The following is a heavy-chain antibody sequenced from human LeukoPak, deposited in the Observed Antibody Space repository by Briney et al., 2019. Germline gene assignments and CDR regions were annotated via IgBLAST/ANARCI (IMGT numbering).Heavy chain of an antibody. CDR1: GGSISSYY. CDR2: IYYSGST. D-gene: IGHD2-15*01. V-gene: IGHV4-59*01. Sequence: SETLSLTCTVSGGSISSYYWSWIRQPPGKGLEWIGYIYYSGSTNYNPSLKSRVTISVDTSKNQFSLKLSSVTAADTAVYYCARVGSWVSGSDSYYYGMDVWGQGTTVTVSS. J-gene: IGHJ6*02. CDR3: ARVGSWVSGSDSYYYGMDV.